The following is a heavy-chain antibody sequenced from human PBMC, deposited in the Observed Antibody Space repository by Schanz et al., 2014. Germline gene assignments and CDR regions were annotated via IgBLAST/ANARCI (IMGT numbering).Heavy chain of an antibody. CDR2: ISGSGGST. CDR3: ARSAGRDFWSGYYTRFDY. J-gene: IGHJ4*02. D-gene: IGHD3-3*01. V-gene: IGHV3-NL1*01. CDR1: GFIFSSYG. Sequence: QVQLVESGGGVVQPGRSLRLSCAASGFIFSSYGMHWVRQAPGKGLEWVSGISGSGGSTYYADSVKGRFTISRDNSKNTLYLQMNTLRAEDTAVYYCARSAGRDFWSGYYTRFDYWGQGTLVTVSS.